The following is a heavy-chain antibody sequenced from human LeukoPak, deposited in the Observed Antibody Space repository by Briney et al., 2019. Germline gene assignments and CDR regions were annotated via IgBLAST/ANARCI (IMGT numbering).Heavy chain of an antibody. D-gene: IGHD5-12*01. CDR3: ARGRGGYPD. J-gene: IGHJ3*01. V-gene: IGHV4-34*01. CDR1: GIIFSSDA. CDR2: INYSGST. Sequence: GSLRLSCAASGIIFSSDAMTWVHQPPGKGLEWIGEINYSGSTNYNPSLKSRVTISVDTSKNQFSLKLSSVTAADTAVYYCARGRGGYPDWGQGTMVTVSS.